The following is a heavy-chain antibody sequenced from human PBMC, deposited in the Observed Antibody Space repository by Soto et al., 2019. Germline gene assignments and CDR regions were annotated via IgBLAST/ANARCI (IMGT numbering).Heavy chain of an antibody. D-gene: IGHD3-3*01. CDR1: GGSVSNKTYY. CDR3: ARGREIFGAVTPFEY. CDR2: VYYSGTT. V-gene: IGHV4-61*01. J-gene: IGHJ4*02. Sequence: PSETLSLTCSVSGGSVSNKTYYWSWIRQPPGKRLEWIGYVYYSGTTNYNPSLKSRVTISVDLSKNQFSLSLRSVTAADTAVYYCARGREIFGAVTPFEYWGQGTQVTVSS.